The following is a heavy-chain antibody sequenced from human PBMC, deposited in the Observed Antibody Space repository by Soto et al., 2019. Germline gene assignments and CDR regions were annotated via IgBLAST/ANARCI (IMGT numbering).Heavy chain of an antibody. J-gene: IGHJ6*02. CDR1: GFTFSKAW. D-gene: IGHD2-2*01. CDR3: TTDSADIVVVPATYGMDV. V-gene: IGHV3-15*05. Sequence: GGSLRLSCAVSGFTFSKAWMTWVRQAPEKGLEWAGRIKSIADGGTTDYSAPVKGRFTISRDDSKNTLYLQMNSLKVEDTGVYYCTTDSADIVVVPATYGMDVWGQGTTVTVSS. CDR2: IKSIADGGTT.